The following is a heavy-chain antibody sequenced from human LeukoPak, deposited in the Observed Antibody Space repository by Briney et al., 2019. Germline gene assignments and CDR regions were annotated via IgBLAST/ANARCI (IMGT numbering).Heavy chain of an antibody. V-gene: IGHV4-59*01. CDR1: GGSISSYY. CDR2: IYYSGST. D-gene: IGHD5-18*01. CDR3: ARDGYSYGYYYYGMDV. Sequence: PSETLSLTCTVSGGSISSYYWSWIRQPPGKGLEWIGYIYYSGSTNYNPSLKSRVTISVDTSKNQFSLKLSSVTAADTAVYYCARDGYSYGYYYYGMDVWGQGTTVTVSS. J-gene: IGHJ6*02.